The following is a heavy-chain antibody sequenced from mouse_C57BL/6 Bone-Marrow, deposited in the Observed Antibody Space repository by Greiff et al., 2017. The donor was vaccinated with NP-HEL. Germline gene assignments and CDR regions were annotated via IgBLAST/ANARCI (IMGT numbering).Heavy chain of an antibody. CDR2: IYPRSGNT. CDR3: ARDGYLYYYAMDY. D-gene: IGHD2-3*01. CDR1: GYTFTSSG. V-gene: IGHV1-81*01. J-gene: IGHJ4*01. Sequence: VQLVESGAELARPGASVKLSCKASGYTFTSSGISWVKQRTGQGLEWIGEIYPRSGNTYYNEKFKGKATLTADKSSSTAYMELRSLTSEDSAVYFCARDGYLYYYAMDYWGQGTSVTVSS.